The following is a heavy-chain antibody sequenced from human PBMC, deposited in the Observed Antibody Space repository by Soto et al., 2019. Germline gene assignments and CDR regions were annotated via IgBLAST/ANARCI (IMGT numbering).Heavy chain of an antibody. Sequence: QVQLVQSGAEVKKPGASVKVSCKASGYTFTSYGISWVRQAPGQGLEWMGWISAYNGNTNYAQKLQGRVNMTTNTSTSTAYMELRSLRSDDTAVYYCERGPRSITMVRGVSTFDYWGQGTLVTVSS. CDR1: GYTFTSYG. CDR2: ISAYNGNT. CDR3: ERGPRSITMVRGVSTFDY. J-gene: IGHJ4*02. D-gene: IGHD3-10*01. V-gene: IGHV1-18*01.